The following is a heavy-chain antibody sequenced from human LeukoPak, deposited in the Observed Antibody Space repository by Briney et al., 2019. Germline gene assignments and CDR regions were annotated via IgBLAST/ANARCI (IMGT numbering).Heavy chain of an antibody. J-gene: IGHJ4*02. CDR3: ARDSPGIGGSYYLIGY. Sequence: GGSLRLSCAASGFTFNNYAMSWVRQTPGKGLEWVSGLSGNGGSTYYADSVRGRFTISRDNSKNTLSLQMNSLRAEDTAVYYCARDSPGIGGSYYLIGYWGQGTLVTVSS. V-gene: IGHV3-23*01. CDR2: LSGNGGST. D-gene: IGHD1-26*01. CDR1: GFTFNNYA.